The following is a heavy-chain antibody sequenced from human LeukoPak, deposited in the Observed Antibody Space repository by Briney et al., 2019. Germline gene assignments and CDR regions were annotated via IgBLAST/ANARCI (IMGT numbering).Heavy chain of an antibody. V-gene: IGHV3-11*01. CDR2: ISNSGSNT. CDR1: GFTFSDYY. D-gene: IGHD5-18*01. J-gene: IGHJ4*02. Sequence: GGSLTLSCAASGFTFSDYYMNWIRQAPGKGLEGISYISNSGSNTYYADPVKGRFTISRDNAENSLYLQVDSLRAEDTAVYYCARGARGRIQLWFFDYWGQGTLVTVSS. CDR3: ARGARGRIQLWFFDY.